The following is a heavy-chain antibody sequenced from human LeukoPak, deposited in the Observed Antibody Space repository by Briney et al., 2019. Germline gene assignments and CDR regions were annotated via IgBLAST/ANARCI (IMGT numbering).Heavy chain of an antibody. CDR3: ARDSGTTGEVKFDP. V-gene: IGHV4-4*07. CDR1: GGSISSYY. CDR2: IYTGGTI. D-gene: IGHD3-10*01. Sequence: SETLPLTCTVSGGSISSYYWSWIRQPAGTALEWIGRIYTGGTITYNPSLKSRVTMSVDTSKNQFSLKLSSVTAADTAVYYCARDSGTTGEVKFDPWGQGTLVTVSS. J-gene: IGHJ5*02.